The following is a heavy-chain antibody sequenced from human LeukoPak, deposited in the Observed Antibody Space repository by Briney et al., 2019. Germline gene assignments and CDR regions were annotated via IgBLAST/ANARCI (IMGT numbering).Heavy chain of an antibody. CDR1: GGSFSGYY. J-gene: IGHJ4*02. D-gene: IGHD3-16*02. CDR2: INHSGST. V-gene: IGHV4-34*01. Sequence: SETLSLTCAVYGGSFSGYYWSWIRQPPGKGLEWIGEINHSGSTNYNPSLKSRVTISVDTSKNQFSLKLSSVTAADTAVYYCARGQRLGELSYDYWGQGTLVTVSS. CDR3: ARGQRLGELSYDY.